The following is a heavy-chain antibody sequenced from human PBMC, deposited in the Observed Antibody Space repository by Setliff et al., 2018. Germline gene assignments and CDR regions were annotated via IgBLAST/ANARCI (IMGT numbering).Heavy chain of an antibody. D-gene: IGHD3-10*01. CDR3: ARAGYYGSGTYTL. V-gene: IGHV4-61*09. CDR2: IYGTGST. Sequence: LSLTCNVSGGSIRSGTYYWSWIRQPAERGLEWIGHIYGTGSTSYNPSLKSRVTISVGTSKNQFSLKLSSVTAADTAVYYCARAGYYGSGTYTLWGQGTLVTVSS. J-gene: IGHJ4*02. CDR1: GGSIRSGTYY.